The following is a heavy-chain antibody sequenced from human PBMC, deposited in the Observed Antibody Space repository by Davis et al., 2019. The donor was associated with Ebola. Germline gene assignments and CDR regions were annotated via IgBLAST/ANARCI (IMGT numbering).Heavy chain of an antibody. CDR1: GFTFTSYW. J-gene: IGHJ6*04. CDR2: INSDGSST. Sequence: GESLKISCTASGFTFTSYWMHWVRQAPGKGLVWVSRINSDGSSTSYADSVKGRFTISRDNAKNTVYLQMNSLRAEDTAVFYCARDVEYGHYRRYGMDVWGKGTTVTVSP. V-gene: IGHV3-74*01. D-gene: IGHD4-17*01. CDR3: ARDVEYGHYRRYGMDV.